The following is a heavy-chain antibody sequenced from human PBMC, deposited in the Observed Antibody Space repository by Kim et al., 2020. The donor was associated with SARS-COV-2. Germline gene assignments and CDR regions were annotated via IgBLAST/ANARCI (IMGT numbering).Heavy chain of an antibody. Sequence: DPSLQSRVTISVDTSKNQFSLKLSSVTAADTAVYYCARLRGTRGNWFDPWGQGTLVTVSS. V-gene: IGHV4-39*01. D-gene: IGHD3-10*01. CDR3: ARLRGTRGNWFDP. J-gene: IGHJ5*02.